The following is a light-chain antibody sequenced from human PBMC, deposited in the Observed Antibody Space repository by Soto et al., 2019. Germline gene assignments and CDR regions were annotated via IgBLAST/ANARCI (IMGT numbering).Light chain of an antibody. V-gene: IGLV2-23*01. Sequence: QSVLTQPASVSGSPGQSITISCTGTSSDVGSYNLVSWYQQHPSKAPKLMIYEGSKRPSGVSNRFSGSKSGNTASLTISGLQAEDEADYYCCSYAGSSTYYVFGTGTKVTVL. CDR1: SSDVGSYNL. J-gene: IGLJ1*01. CDR3: CSYAGSSTYYV. CDR2: EGS.